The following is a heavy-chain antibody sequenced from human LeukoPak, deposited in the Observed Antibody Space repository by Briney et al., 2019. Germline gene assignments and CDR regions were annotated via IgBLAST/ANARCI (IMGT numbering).Heavy chain of an antibody. J-gene: IGHJ4*02. D-gene: IGHD5-18*01. CDR3: ARDTAMDE. CDR2: IKQDGSEE. CDR1: GFTFINYY. V-gene: IGHV3-7*04. Sequence: GGSLRLSCSASGFTFINYYMTWVRQVPGKGLEWVASIKQDGSEEYYVDSVRGRFTISRDNAKKSLYLQMNSLRAEDTAVYHCARDTAMDEWGQGTLVTVSS.